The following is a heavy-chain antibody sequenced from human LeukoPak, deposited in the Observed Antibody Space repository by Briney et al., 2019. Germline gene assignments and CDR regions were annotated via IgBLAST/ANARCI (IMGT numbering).Heavy chain of an antibody. J-gene: IGHJ4*02. Sequence: SQTLSLTRTVSGGSISSYYWSWIRQPPAKGLEWIGYIYYSGSTNYNPSLKSRVTISVDTSKNQFSLKLGSVTAADTAVYYCARHLILYSGYEVFDYWGQGTLVTVSS. CDR1: GGSISSYY. V-gene: IGHV4-59*08. CDR2: IYYSGST. D-gene: IGHD5-12*01. CDR3: ARHLILYSGYEVFDY.